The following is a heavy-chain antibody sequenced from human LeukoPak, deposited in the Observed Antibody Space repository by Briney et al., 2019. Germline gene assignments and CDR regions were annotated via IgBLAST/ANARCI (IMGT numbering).Heavy chain of an antibody. Sequence: GGSLRLSCAASGFTFSSYSMNWVRQAPGKGLEWVSSISSSSSYIYYADSVKGRFTISRDNAKNSLYLQMNSLRAEDTAVYYCTSPSIVVVVAATGRSGEYWGQGTLVTVSS. CDR1: GFTFSSYS. CDR2: ISSSSSYI. J-gene: IGHJ4*02. V-gene: IGHV3-21*04. CDR3: TSPSIVVVVAATGRSGEY. D-gene: IGHD2-15*01.